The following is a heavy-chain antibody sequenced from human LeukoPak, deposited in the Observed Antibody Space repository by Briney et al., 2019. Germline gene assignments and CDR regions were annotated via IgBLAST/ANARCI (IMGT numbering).Heavy chain of an antibody. CDR1: GITLSNYA. V-gene: IGHV3-23*01. D-gene: IGHD3-22*01. CDR3: AKRGVVIRVILVGFHKEAYYFDS. CDR2: ISGSGGGT. Sequence: GGTLRLFCAVSGITLSNYAMSWVRQAPGKGLEWVAGISGSGGGTHYADSVKGRFTISRDNPKNTLYMQMNNLRAGDTAVYFCAKRGVVIRVILVGFHKEAYYFDSWGQGALVTVSS. J-gene: IGHJ4*02.